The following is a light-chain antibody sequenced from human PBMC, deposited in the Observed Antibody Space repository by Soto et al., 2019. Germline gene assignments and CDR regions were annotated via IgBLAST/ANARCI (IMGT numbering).Light chain of an antibody. CDR1: QNVGTW. V-gene: IGKV1-5*03. Sequence: DIQMTQSPSTLSASVGDRATITCRASQNVGTWLAWYQQKPGKAPKLLIYKASSLESGVPSRFSGSGSGTQFTLTISSLQPDDFVTYYCQQYDTYRTFGQGTKVEIK. CDR2: KAS. J-gene: IGKJ1*01. CDR3: QQYDTYRT.